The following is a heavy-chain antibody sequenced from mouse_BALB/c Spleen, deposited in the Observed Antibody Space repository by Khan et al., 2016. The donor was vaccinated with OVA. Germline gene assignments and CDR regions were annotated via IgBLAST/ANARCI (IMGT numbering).Heavy chain of an antibody. V-gene: IGHV14-3*02. Sequence: VQLQQSGAELVKPGASVKLSCTASGFNIKDTYMHWVKQRPEQGLEWIGRIDPAIGDTKYDPKFLGKATLTADTSSNTAYLQLSSLTSEDTAVYYCPIPNWFVYWGQGSLVTVSS. CDR3: PIPNWFVY. CDR2: IDPAIGDT. CDR1: GFNIKDTY. J-gene: IGHJ3*01.